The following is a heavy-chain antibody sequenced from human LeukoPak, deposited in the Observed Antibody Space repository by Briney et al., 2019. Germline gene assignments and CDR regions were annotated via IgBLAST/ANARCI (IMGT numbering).Heavy chain of an antibody. CDR2: INHSGST. J-gene: IGHJ6*03. CDR1: GGSFSGYY. Sequence: SETLSLTCAVYGGSFSGYYWSWIRQPPGKGLEWIGEINHSGSTNYNPSLKSRVTISVDTSKNQFSLKLSSVTAADTAVYYCARVKKYYYYFMDVWGKGTTVTVSS. CDR3: ARVKKYYYYFMDV. V-gene: IGHV4-34*01.